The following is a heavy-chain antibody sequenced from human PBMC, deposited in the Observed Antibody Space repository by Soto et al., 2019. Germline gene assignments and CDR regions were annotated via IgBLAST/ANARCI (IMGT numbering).Heavy chain of an antibody. D-gene: IGHD6-6*01. CDR3: AKDLTRQLAYWLDP. J-gene: IGHJ5*02. V-gene: IGHV1-2*03. CDR2: INAHSGGT. CDR1: GFSFTGYY. Sequence: LGPSVKVSCKASGFSFTGYYIHWLRQAPGQGLEWMGWINAHSGGTEYAQKFQGRVTLTRDTSIATAYLTLTSLTSDDTALYYCAKDLTRQLAYWLDPWGQGTQVTVSS.